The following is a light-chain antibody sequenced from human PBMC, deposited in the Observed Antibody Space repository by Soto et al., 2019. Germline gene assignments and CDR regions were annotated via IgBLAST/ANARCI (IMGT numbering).Light chain of an antibody. CDR1: SSDVGGYNY. Sequence: QSALTQPASVSGSPGQSITISCTGTSSDVGGYNYVSWYQQQPGKAPKLMIYDVNNRPSGVSNRFSGSKSGNTASLTISGLQAEDEADYYCSSYTSRSTLVVFGGGTKLTVL. V-gene: IGLV2-14*01. CDR2: DVN. J-gene: IGLJ2*01. CDR3: SSYTSRSTLVV.